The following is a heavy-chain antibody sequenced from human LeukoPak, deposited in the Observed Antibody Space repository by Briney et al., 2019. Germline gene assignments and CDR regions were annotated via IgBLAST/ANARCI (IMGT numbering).Heavy chain of an antibody. J-gene: IGHJ6*02. D-gene: IGHD1-14*01. V-gene: IGHV3-53*01. CDR3: ARLPPGDV. Sequence: PGGSLRLSCAASGFTVSSTYMSWVRQAPGKGLEWVSVIYSGGSTYYADSMKGRFTISRATSKNTLYLQMNSLRAEDTAVYYCARLPPGDVWGQGTTVTVSS. CDR2: IYSGGST. CDR1: GFTVSSTY.